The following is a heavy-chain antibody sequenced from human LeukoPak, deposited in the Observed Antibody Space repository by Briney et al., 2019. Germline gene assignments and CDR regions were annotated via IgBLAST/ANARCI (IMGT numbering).Heavy chain of an antibody. D-gene: IGHD4-17*01. CDR2: IYHSGST. CDR3: ARIDYGDYMVDY. V-gene: IGHV4-30-2*01. Sequence: SETLSLTCTVSGGSISSGGYYWSWIRQPPGKGLEWIGYIYHSGSTYYNPSLKSRVTISVDRSKNQFSLKLSSVTAADTAVYYCARIDYGDYMVDYWGQGTLVTVSS. J-gene: IGHJ4*02. CDR1: GGSISSGGYY.